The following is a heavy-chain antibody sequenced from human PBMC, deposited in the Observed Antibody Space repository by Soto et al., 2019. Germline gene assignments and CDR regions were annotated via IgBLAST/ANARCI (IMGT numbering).Heavy chain of an antibody. CDR2: INSDGSTT. V-gene: IGHV3-74*01. CDR3: ARAMTSVGATARGDY. CDR1: GFTFETYW. J-gene: IGHJ4*02. D-gene: IGHD1-26*01. Sequence: EVQLVESGGGLVQPGGSLRLSCAVSGFTFETYWMHWVRQAPGKGLAWVSRINSDGSTTDYAASVEGRFTISSDNAKNTLYLQMTSLTAADTAIYYCARAMTSVGATARGDYWGQGTLVTVSS.